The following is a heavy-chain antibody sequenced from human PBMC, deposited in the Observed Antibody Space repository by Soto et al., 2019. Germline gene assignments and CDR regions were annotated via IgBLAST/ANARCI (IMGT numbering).Heavy chain of an antibody. CDR1: GGSISSGGYY. Sequence: PSETLSLTCTVSGGSISSGGYYWSWIRQHPGKGQERIGYTYYSGTTYYNPTLKRRVTISVDPSKNQFSLKLSSVTAGDAAVYYCARARGTTRAFDPWGQGTLVTVSS. J-gene: IGHJ5*02. CDR3: ARARGTTRAFDP. V-gene: IGHV4-31*03. D-gene: IGHD1-7*01. CDR2: TYYSGTT.